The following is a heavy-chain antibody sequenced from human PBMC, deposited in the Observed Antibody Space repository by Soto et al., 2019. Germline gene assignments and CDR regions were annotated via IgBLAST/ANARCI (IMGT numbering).Heavy chain of an antibody. CDR2: IYYSGST. D-gene: IGHD3-10*01. V-gene: IGHV4-59*01. CDR1: GGSISSYY. CDR3: ARGDLSFRPLWFGELFLYYFDY. J-gene: IGHJ4*02. Sequence: QVQLQESGPGLVKPSETLSLTCTVSGGSISSYYWSWIRQPPGKGLEWIGYIYYSGSTNYNPSLKSRVTISVDTSKNQFSLKLSSVTAADTAVYYCARGDLSFRPLWFGELFLYYFDYWGQGTLVTVSS.